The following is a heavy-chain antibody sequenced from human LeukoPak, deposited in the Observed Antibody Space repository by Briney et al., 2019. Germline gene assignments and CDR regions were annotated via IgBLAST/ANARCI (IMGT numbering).Heavy chain of an antibody. Sequence: GGSLRLSCAASGFTFSSYAMSWVRQAPGKGLEWVSYISSSGSTIYYADSVKGRFTISRDNAKNSLYLQMNSLRAEDTAVYYCARVLLWFGERAFDIWGQGTMVTVSS. V-gene: IGHV3-48*03. CDR1: GFTFSSYA. D-gene: IGHD3-10*01. CDR3: ARVLLWFGERAFDI. J-gene: IGHJ3*02. CDR2: ISSSGSTI.